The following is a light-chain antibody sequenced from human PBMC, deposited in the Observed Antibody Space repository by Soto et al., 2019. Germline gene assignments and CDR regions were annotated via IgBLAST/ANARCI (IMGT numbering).Light chain of an antibody. V-gene: IGKV3-11*01. CDR2: DAF. CDR3: QQGGDWPPIT. J-gene: IGKJ5*01. CDR1: QGVSSY. Sequence: EIVLTQSPATLSLSPGERATLSCRASQGVSSYLAWYQQKPGQAPRLVIYDAFHRATGIPARFSGSGSGTDFTLTISSREPEDSAFYYCQQGGDWPPITFGQGTRLEMK.